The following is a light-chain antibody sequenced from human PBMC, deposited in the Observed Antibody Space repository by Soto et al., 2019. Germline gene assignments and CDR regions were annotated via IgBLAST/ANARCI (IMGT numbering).Light chain of an antibody. CDR1: QSVSSN. Sequence: EIVMTQSPATLSVSPGQSATLSCRASQSVSSNLAWYQQIPGQAPRLLVYSASTRATGVPGRFSGSGSGTEFSLTISSLQSEDFAIYFCQQYSNWPLWTFGQGTKV. J-gene: IGKJ1*01. CDR2: SAS. CDR3: QQYSNWPLWT. V-gene: IGKV3-15*01.